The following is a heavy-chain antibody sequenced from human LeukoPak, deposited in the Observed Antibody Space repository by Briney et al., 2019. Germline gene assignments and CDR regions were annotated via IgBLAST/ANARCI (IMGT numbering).Heavy chain of an antibody. V-gene: IGHV1-18*01. J-gene: IGHJ5*02. CDR1: GYTFTSYG. CDR3: AYHMTTVTWWFDP. Sequence: GASVKVSCKASGYTFTSYGISWVRQAPGRGLEWMGWISAYNGNTNYAQKLQGRVTMTTDTSTSTAYMELRSLRSDDTAVYYCAYHMTTVTWWFDPWGQGTLVTVSS. D-gene: IGHD4-17*01. CDR2: ISAYNGNT.